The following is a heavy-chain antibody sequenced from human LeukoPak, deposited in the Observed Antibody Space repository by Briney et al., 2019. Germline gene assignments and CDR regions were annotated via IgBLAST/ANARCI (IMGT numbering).Heavy chain of an antibody. CDR1: GGTFSSYA. CDR3: ARDSGTYYYGSGTYFDY. Sequence: ASVKVSCKASGGTFSSYAISWVRQAPGQGLEWMGGIIPIFGTANYAQKFQGRVTITADESTSTAYMELSSLRSEDTAVYYCARDSGTYYYGSGTYFDYWGQGTLVTVSS. CDR2: IIPIFGTA. J-gene: IGHJ4*02. D-gene: IGHD3-10*01. V-gene: IGHV1-69*13.